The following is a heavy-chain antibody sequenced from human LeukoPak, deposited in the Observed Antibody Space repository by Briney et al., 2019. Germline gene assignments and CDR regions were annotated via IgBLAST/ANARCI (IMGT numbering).Heavy chain of an antibody. D-gene: IGHD3-10*01. CDR2: IIPIPGIA. CDR1: GGTFSSYA. V-gene: IGHV1-69*04. CDR3: ARDGLLWFGELLYLDY. J-gene: IGHJ4*02. Sequence: SVKVSCKASGGTFSSYAISWVRQAPGQGLEWMGRIIPIPGIANYAQKFQGRVTITADKSTSTAYMELSSLRSEDTAVYYCARDGLLWFGELLYLDYWGQGTLVTVSS.